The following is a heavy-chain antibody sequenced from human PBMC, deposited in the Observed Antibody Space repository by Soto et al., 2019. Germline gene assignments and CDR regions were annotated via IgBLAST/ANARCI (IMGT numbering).Heavy chain of an antibody. Sequence: GGSLRLSCAASGITFSSYAMSWVRQAPGKGLEWVSAISGSGGSTYYADSVKGRFTISRDNSRNTLYLQMNSLRAEDTAVYYCAKDGRITMIVVVQVVGVHGMDVWGQGTTVTVSS. CDR2: ISGSGGST. V-gene: IGHV3-23*01. CDR3: AKDGRITMIVVVQVVGVHGMDV. D-gene: IGHD3-22*01. J-gene: IGHJ6*02. CDR1: GITFSSYA.